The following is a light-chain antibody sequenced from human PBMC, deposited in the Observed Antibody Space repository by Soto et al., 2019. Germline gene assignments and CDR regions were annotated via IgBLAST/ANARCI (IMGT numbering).Light chain of an antibody. CDR3: SSYTRSSTYVV. CDR2: DVS. CDR1: SSDVGGYNY. Sequence: QSVLTQPASVSGSPGQSITISCTGTSSDVGGYNYVSWYQQHPGKAPKLMIYDVSNRPSGVSNRFSGSKSGNTASLTISGLQAEDEADYYCSSYTRSSTYVVFGGGTQRTVL. V-gene: IGLV2-14*01. J-gene: IGLJ2*01.